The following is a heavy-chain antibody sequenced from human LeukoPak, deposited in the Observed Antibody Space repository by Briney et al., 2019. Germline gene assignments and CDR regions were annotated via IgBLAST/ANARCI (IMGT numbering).Heavy chain of an antibody. CDR3: ARRMIVVVITRDAFDI. D-gene: IGHD3-22*01. CDR2: TYYRSRWYN. V-gene: IGHV6-1*01. CDR1: GDSVSSSSAA. Sequence: SQTLSLTCAISGDSVSSSSAAWNWIRQSPSRGLEWLGRTYYRSRWYNDYAVSVKSRITINPDTSKNQFSLQLNSVTPEDTAVYYCARRMIVVVITRDAFDIWGQGTMVTVSS. J-gene: IGHJ3*02.